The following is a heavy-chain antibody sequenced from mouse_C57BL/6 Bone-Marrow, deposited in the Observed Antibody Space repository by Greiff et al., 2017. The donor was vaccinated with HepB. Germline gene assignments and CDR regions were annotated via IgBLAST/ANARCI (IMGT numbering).Heavy chain of an antibody. CDR1: GYTFTSYG. Sequence: QVHVKQSGAELARPGASVKLSCKASGYTFTSYGISWVKQRTGQGLEWIGEIYPRSGNTYYNEKFKGKATLTADKSSSTAYMELRSLTSEDSAVYFCASLGDYGKKGDYWGQGTTLTVSS. V-gene: IGHV1-81*01. J-gene: IGHJ2*01. CDR2: IYPRSGNT. D-gene: IGHD2-4*01. CDR3: ASLGDYGKKGDY.